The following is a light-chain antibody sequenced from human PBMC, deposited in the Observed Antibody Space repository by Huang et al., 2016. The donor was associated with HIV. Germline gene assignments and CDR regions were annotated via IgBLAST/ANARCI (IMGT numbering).Light chain of an antibody. Sequence: EIVLTQSPGTLSVSPGDRATLSCRASPRVRNDYLAWYQQKPGQAPERLIYGASTRATAIPDRFTGSGSGTDFSLTISRLEPEDFVVYYCQQYGSSPCTFGPGTRVDIK. CDR2: GAS. CDR3: QQYGSSPCT. J-gene: IGKJ3*01. V-gene: IGKV3-20*01. CDR1: PRVRNDY.